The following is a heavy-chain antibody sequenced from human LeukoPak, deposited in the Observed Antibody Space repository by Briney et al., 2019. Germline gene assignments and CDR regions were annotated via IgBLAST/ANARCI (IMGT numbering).Heavy chain of an antibody. V-gene: IGHV3-21*01. CDR3: ARDLYSSGWPEYFQH. D-gene: IGHD6-19*01. CDR1: GFTFSSYS. Sequence: GGSLRLSCAASGFTFSSYSINWVRQAPGKGLEWVSSISSNSSYIYYADSVKGRFTISRDNAKNSLYLQMNSLRAEDTAVYYCARDLYSSGWPEYFQHWGQGTLVTVSS. CDR2: ISSNSSYI. J-gene: IGHJ1*01.